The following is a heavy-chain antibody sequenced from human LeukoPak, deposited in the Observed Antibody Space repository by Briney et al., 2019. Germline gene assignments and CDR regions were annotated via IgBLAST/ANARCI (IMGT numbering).Heavy chain of an antibody. D-gene: IGHD6-19*01. CDR1: GGSFSGYY. CDR2: INHSGST. V-gene: IGHV4-34*01. Sequence: SETLSLTCAVYGGSFSGYYWSWIRQPPGKGLEWIGEINHSGSTNYNPSLKSRVTISVDTSKNQFSLKLSSVTAADTAVYYCARDSTVAGISCWGQGTLVTVSS. CDR3: ARDSTVAGISC. J-gene: IGHJ4*02.